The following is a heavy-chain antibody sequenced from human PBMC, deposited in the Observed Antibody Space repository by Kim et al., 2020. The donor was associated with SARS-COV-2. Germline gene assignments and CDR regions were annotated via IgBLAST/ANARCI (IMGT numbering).Heavy chain of an antibody. J-gene: IGHJ4*02. Sequence: SETLSLTCTVSGGSISISNFYWIWLLQHPGKELEWIATIYYSGNTYYNPSLKSRVTISVDTSKNQFSLKLSSVTAAHTAIYSCVRYTGNFGYYFDHWGQGTLVTVSS. CDR2: IYYSGNT. CDR1: GGSISISNFY. V-gene: IGHV4-39*01. CDR3: VRYTGNFGYYFDH. D-gene: IGHD1-7*01.